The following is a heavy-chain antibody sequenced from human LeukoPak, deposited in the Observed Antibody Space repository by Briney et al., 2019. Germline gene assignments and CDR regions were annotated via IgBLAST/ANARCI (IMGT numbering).Heavy chain of an antibody. V-gene: IGHV3-73*01. Sequence: GGSLRLSCAASGFTFSGSAMHWVRQASGKGLEWVGRIRSKANSYATAYAASVKGRFTISRDDSKNTAYLQMNSLKTEDTAVYYCTRPQNCSGGSCYDYWGQGTLVTVSS. D-gene: IGHD2-15*01. J-gene: IGHJ4*02. CDR2: IRSKANSYAT. CDR3: TRPQNCSGGSCYDY. CDR1: GFTFSGSA.